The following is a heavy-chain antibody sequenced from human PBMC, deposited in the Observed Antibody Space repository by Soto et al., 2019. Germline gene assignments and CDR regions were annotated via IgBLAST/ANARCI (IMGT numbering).Heavy chain of an antibody. CDR3: ARDNQFVPPDY. D-gene: IGHD3-16*01. CDR1: GYTFTSYG. V-gene: IGHV1-18*01. CDR2: INVYNGNT. Sequence: QVQLVQSGAEVKKPEASVKVSCKASGYTFTSYGISWVRQVPGQGLEWMGWINVYNGNTNYAQKLQGRVTMTTDTSTSTAYMELRSMRSDDTAVFYCARDNQFVPPDYWGQGTLVTVSS. J-gene: IGHJ4*02.